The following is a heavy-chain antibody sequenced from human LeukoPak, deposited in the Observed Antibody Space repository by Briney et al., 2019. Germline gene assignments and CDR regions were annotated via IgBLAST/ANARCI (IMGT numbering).Heavy chain of an antibody. V-gene: IGHV3-74*01. CDR3: ARGVRGSYGTDL. J-gene: IGHJ5*02. D-gene: IGHD1-26*01. CDR2: INPAGSST. Sequence: PGGPLRLSCAASGFTFSSDWMHWARQAPGQGLVWVSRINPAGSSTNYADSVKGRFTISRDNAMNTLYLHLNSLRAEDTAVYYCARGVRGSYGTDLWGQGTLVTVSS. CDR1: GFTFSSDW.